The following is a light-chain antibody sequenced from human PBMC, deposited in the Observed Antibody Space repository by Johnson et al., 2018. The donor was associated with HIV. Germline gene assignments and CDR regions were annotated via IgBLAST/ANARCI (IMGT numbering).Light chain of an antibody. V-gene: IGLV1-51*02. CDR2: ENN. CDR3: GTWDSTLSAGGYV. Sequence: VLTQPPSVSAAPGQKVTISCSGSSSNIENNFVSWYQQLQGTAPKLLIYENNKRPSGIPDRFSGSKSGTSATLGITGLQTGDEADYYCGTWDSTLSAGGYVFGTGTKVTVL. CDR1: SSNIENNF. J-gene: IGLJ1*01.